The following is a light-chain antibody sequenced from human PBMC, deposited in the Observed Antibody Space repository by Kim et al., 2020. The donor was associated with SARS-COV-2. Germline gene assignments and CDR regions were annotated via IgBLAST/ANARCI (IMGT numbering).Light chain of an antibody. CDR3: QTWGTGIQM. Sequence: QLVVTQSPSASASLGASVKLTCTLSSGHSSYAIAWHQQRPEKGPRYLMKLNSDGSHTKGDGIPDRFSGSSSGAERYLTISSLQSEDEADYYCQTWGTGIQMFGGGTKLTVL. CDR2: LNSDGSH. V-gene: IGLV4-69*01. CDR1: SGHSSYA. J-gene: IGLJ3*02.